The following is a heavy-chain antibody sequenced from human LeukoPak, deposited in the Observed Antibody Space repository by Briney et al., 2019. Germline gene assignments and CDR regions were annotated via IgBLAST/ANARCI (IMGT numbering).Heavy chain of an antibody. V-gene: IGHV1-2*02. CDR2: INPYSGST. CDR3: ARDHIALVGTYFDY. D-gene: IGHD6-19*01. J-gene: IGHJ4*02. Sequence: ASVKVSCKASGYTFTDYYIHWVRQAPGQGLEWMGWINPYSGSTHFAPNFQGRVTMTRDTSISTAYMELSGLTPVDTAVYYCARDHIALVGTYFDYWGQGTLVTVSS. CDR1: GYTFTDYY.